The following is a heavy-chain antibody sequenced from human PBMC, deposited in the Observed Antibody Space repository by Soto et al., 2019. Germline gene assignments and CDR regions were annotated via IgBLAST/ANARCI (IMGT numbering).Heavy chain of an antibody. CDR1: GGSMNTFY. CDR3: ARSSGYATPLDQ. V-gene: IGHV4-59*01. CDR2: IYFRGTT. Sequence: SETLSLTXSVSGGSMNTFYWSWVRQSPGKGLEWIGYIYFRGTTYYHPSLQSRVSISIDMSQNQFSLKLNSMTTADTAVYYCARSSGYATPLDQWGQGTLVTVSS. J-gene: IGHJ4*02. D-gene: IGHD3-22*01.